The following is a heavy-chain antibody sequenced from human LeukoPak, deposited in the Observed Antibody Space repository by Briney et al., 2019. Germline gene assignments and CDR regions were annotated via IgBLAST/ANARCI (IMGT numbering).Heavy chain of an antibody. CDR3: AKDPGDTYYYGSGGDAFDI. CDR2: FSGSGGST. Sequence: GGSLRLSCAASGFTFSSYAMSWVRQAPGKGLEWVPAFSGSGGSTYYADSVKGRFTISRDNSKNTLYLQMNSLRAEDTAVYYCAKDPGDTYYYGSGGDAFDIWGQGTMVTVSS. V-gene: IGHV3-23*01. D-gene: IGHD3-10*01. J-gene: IGHJ3*02. CDR1: GFTFSSYA.